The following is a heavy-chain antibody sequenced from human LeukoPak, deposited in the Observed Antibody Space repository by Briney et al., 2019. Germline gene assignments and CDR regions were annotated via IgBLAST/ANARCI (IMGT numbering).Heavy chain of an antibody. CDR2: IYYSGTT. J-gene: IGHJ4*02. Sequence: VKPSETLSLTCTVSGGSISSYYWNWIRQPPGKGLEWIGYIYYSGTTNYNPSLKSRVTISVDTSKNQFSLKLSSVTAAHTAVYYCATIGYCSSASCSNFDYWGQGTLVTVSS. CDR3: ATIGYCSSASCSNFDY. V-gene: IGHV4-59*01. CDR1: GGSISSYY. D-gene: IGHD2-2*03.